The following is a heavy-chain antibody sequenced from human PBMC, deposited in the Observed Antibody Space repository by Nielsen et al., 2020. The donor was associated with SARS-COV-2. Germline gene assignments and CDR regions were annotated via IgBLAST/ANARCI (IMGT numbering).Heavy chain of an antibody. D-gene: IGHD6-25*01. CDR2: IWYDGSEI. CDR1: GFTFGSYG. J-gene: IGHJ4*02. CDR3: TRAPYSSGDFDF. Sequence: GGSLRLSCAASGFTFGSYGMHWVRQAPGKGLEWLAVIWYDGSEIYYAASVNGRFTISRDTSKNTLYLQMNSLRVEDTAVYYCTRAPYSSGDFDFWGQGTLVTVSS. V-gene: IGHV3-33*01.